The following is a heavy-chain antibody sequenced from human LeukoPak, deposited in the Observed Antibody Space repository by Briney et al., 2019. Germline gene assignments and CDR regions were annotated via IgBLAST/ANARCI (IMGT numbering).Heavy chain of an antibody. CDR2: IIPIFGTA. J-gene: IGHJ5*02. V-gene: IGHV1-69*05. CDR1: VGTFSSYA. CDR3: ARRSSYNWNLDP. D-gene: IGHD1-20*01. Sequence: GSSVKVSCKASVGTFSSYAISWVRQTPGQGLEWMGGIIPIFGTANYAQKFQGRVTITTDESTSTAYMELSSLRSEDTAVYYCARRSSYNWNLDPWGQGTLVTVSS.